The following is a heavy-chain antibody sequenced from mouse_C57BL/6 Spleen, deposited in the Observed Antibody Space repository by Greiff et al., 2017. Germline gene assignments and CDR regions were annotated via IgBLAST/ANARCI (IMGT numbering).Heavy chain of an antibody. CDR1: GYTFTSYG. CDR2: IYPRSGNT. CDR3: ARWGPTTMVTTGAY. V-gene: IGHV1-81*01. J-gene: IGHJ3*01. Sequence: VQLQESGAELARPGASVKLSCKASGYTFTSYGISWVKQRTGQGLEWIGEIYPRSGNTYYNEKFKGKATLTADKSSSTAYMERRRLPCGETAEYFWARWGPTTMVTTGAYWGQGTLVTVAA. D-gene: IGHD2-2*01.